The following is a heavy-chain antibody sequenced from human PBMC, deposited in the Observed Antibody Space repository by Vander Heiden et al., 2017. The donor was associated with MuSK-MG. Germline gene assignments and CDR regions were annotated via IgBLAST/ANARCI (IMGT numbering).Heavy chain of an antibody. V-gene: IGHV3-74*01. CDR1: GFTFSTYW. CDR2: VASDGSST. CDR3: ARAGERGYWYFDL. Sequence: EVQLVESGGGLVQPGGSLRLSCAASGFTFSTYWMYWVRQAPGRGLVWVSHVASDGSSTAYADSVKGRFTISRDNAKNTLYLQMNSLRAEDTAMYYCARAGERGYWYFDLWGRGTLVTVSS. J-gene: IGHJ2*01. D-gene: IGHD1-26*01.